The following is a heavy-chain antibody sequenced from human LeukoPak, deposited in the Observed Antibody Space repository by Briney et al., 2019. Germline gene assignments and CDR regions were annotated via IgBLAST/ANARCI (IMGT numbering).Heavy chain of an antibody. CDR3: ARGITYYDILTGYSSYYYMDV. CDR1: GYTFTRYD. Sequence: GASVKVSCKASGYTFTRYDINWVRQATGQGLEWTGWMNPNSGNTGYAQKFQGRVTITRNTSISTAYMELSSLRSEDTAVYYCARGITYYDILTGYSSYYYMDVWGKGTTVTVSS. V-gene: IGHV1-8*03. D-gene: IGHD3-9*01. CDR2: MNPNSGNT. J-gene: IGHJ6*03.